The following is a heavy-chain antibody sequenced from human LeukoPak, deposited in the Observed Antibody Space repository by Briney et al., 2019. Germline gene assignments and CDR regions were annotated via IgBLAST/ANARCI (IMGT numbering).Heavy chain of an antibody. V-gene: IGHV1-8*01. CDR2: MNPNSGNT. Sequence: ASVEVSCKASGYTFTSYDINWVRQATGQGLEWMGWMNPNSGNTGYAQKFQGRVTMTRNTSISTAYMELSSLRSEDTAVYYCARGRGYYDSSGYYFDYWGQGTLVTVSS. D-gene: IGHD3-22*01. J-gene: IGHJ4*02. CDR3: ARGRGYYDSSGYYFDY. CDR1: GYTFTSYD.